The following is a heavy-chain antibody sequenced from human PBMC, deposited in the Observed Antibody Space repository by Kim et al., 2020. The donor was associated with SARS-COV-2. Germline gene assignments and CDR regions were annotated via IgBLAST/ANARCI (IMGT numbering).Heavy chain of an antibody. J-gene: IGHJ5*02. Sequence: PSLRSRVTISVDTSKNQFALKLSSVTAADPAVYYCASHRYTSSSPSGFDPWGQGTLVTVSS. CDR3: ASHRYTSSSPSGFDP. V-gene: IGHV4-31*02. D-gene: IGHD6-13*01.